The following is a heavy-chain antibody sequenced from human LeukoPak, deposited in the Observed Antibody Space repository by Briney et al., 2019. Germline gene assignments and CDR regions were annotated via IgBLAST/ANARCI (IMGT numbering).Heavy chain of an antibody. CDR1: GGSISSYY. J-gene: IGHJ5*02. CDR3: ARDKRGYDILTGYYNSWFDP. CDR2: IYTSGST. D-gene: IGHD3-9*01. Sequence: PSETLSLTCTVSGGSISSYYWSWIRQPAGKGLEWIGRIYTSGSTNYNPSLKSRVTMSVDTSKNQFSLKLSSVTAADTAAYYCARDKRGYDILTGYYNSWFDPWGQGTLVTVSS. V-gene: IGHV4-4*07.